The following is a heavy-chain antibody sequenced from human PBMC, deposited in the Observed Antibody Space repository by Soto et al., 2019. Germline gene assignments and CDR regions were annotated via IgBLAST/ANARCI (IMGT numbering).Heavy chain of an antibody. CDR2: IIPIFGTA. CDR3: ARTLYWSTDPPDY. V-gene: IGHV1-69*13. D-gene: IGHD2-8*02. Sequence: SVKVSCKASGGTFSSYAISWVRQAPGQGLEWMGGIIPIFGTANYAQKFQGRVTITADESTSTAYMELSSLRSEDTAVYYCARTLYWSTDPPDYWGQGTLVTVSS. CDR1: GGTFSSYA. J-gene: IGHJ4*02.